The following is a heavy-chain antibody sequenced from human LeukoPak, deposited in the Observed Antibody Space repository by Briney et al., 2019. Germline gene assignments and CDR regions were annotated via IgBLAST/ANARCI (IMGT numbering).Heavy chain of an antibody. V-gene: IGHV3-23*01. J-gene: IGHJ4*02. CDR1: GFSFSNYA. CDR3: AKSSYYDASGYHREYYFDS. CDR2: ISGSGGST. Sequence: PGGSLRLSCVPSGFSFSNYAMSWVRQAPGKGLEWVSSISGSGGSTHYVDSVKGRFTISRDKTKNTLYLQMNSLRAEDTAVYYCAKSSYYDASGYHREYYFDSWGQGTLVTVSS. D-gene: IGHD3-22*01.